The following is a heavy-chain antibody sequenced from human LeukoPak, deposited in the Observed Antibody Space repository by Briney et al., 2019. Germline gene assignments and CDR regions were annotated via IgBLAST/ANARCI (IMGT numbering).Heavy chain of an antibody. V-gene: IGHV1-46*01. CDR2: INPSGGST. D-gene: IGHD3-10*01. J-gene: IGHJ3*02. Sequence: ASVKVSCKASGYTFTSYYMHWVRQALGEGLEWMGIINPSGGSTSYAQKFQGRVTMTRDTSTSTVYMELSSLRSEDTAVYYCARGAITMVRGVVNAFDIWGQGTMVTVSS. CDR1: GYTFTSYY. CDR3: ARGAITMVRGVVNAFDI.